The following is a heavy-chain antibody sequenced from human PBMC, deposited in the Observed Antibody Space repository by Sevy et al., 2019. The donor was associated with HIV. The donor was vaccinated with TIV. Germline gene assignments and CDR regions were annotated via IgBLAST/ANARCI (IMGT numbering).Heavy chain of an antibody. J-gene: IGHJ4*02. D-gene: IGHD6-6*01. V-gene: IGHV3-48*01. CDR1: GFTFSSYS. Sequence: GGSLRLSCAASGFTFSSYSMNWVRQAPGKGLEWVSYISSSSSTIYYADSVKGRFTISRDNAKNSLYLQMNSLRAEDTAVYYCARLSPGSSPHFDYWGQGTLVTVSS. CDR3: ARLSPGSSPHFDY. CDR2: ISSSSSTI.